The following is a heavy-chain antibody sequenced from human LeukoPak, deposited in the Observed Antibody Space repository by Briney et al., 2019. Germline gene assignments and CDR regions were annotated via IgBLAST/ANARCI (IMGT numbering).Heavy chain of an antibody. V-gene: IGHV3-23*01. CDR2: ISGSGGST. J-gene: IGHJ4*02. CDR3: AKAFIDYDSSGYLGYDY. Sequence: GGSLRLSCAASGFTFSSYAMSWVRQAPGKGLEWVSAISGSGGSTYYADSVKGRFTISRGNSKNTLYLQMNSLRAEDTAVYYCAKAFIDYDSSGYLGYDYWGQGTLVTVSS. CDR1: GFTFSSYA. D-gene: IGHD3-22*01.